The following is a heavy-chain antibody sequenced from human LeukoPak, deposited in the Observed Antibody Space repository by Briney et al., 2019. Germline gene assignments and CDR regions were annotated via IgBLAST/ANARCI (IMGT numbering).Heavy chain of an antibody. V-gene: IGHV3-74*01. Sequence: GGSLRLSCAAAGFTFSSYWMHWVRQGPGKGLVGVSRIKSDGSSTSYADSVKGRFTISRDNAKNTLYLQMNSLRDEDTAVYYCARESGYHGSGFDPWGQGTLVTVSS. CDR3: ARESGYHGSGFDP. J-gene: IGHJ5*02. D-gene: IGHD3-10*01. CDR2: IKSDGSST. CDR1: GFTFSSYW.